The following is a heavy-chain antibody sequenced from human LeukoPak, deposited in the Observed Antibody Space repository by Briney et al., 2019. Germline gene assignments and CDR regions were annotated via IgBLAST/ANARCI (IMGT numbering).Heavy chain of an antibody. D-gene: IGHD3-10*01. CDR1: GGSISSSNW. CDR2: IYHSGST. V-gene: IGHV4-4*02. Sequence: PSGTLSLTCAVSGGSISSSNWWSWVPQPPGKGLEWIGEIYHSGSTNYNPSLKSRVTISLDKSKNHFSLKLTSVTAADTAVYYCARPKYSGYSGSGTNWFDPWGQGTLVTVSS. J-gene: IGHJ5*02. CDR3: ARPKYSGYSGSGTNWFDP.